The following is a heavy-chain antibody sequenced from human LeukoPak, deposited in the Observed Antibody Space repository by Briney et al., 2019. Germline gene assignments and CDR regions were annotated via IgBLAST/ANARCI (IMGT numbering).Heavy chain of an antibody. Sequence: PGGTLRLSCGASGFTFSSYGMSWVRQAPGKGLEWVSYISSSSSTIYYADSVKGRFTISRDNAKNSLYLQMNSLRAEDTAVYYCARELYDILTGYREGGDYWGQGTLVTVSS. CDR1: GFTFSSYG. V-gene: IGHV3-48*01. CDR3: ARELYDILTGYREGGDY. CDR2: ISSSSSTI. D-gene: IGHD3-9*01. J-gene: IGHJ4*02.